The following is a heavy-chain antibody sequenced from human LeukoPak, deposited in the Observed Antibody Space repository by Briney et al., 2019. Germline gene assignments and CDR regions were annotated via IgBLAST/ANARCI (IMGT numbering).Heavy chain of an antibody. D-gene: IGHD2-15*01. V-gene: IGHV1-8*01. CDR2: MNPNSGNT. Sequence: ASVKVSCKASGYTFTSYDINWVRQATGQGLEWMGWMNPNSGNTGYAQKFQGRVTMTRDTSTSTVYMELSSLRSEDTAVYYCARDARYCSGGSCYGWFDPWGQGTLVTVSS. CDR3: ARDARYCSGGSCYGWFDP. CDR1: GYTFTSYD. J-gene: IGHJ5*02.